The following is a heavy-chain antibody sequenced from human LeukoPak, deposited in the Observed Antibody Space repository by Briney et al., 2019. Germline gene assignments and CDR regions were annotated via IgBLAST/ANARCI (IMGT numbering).Heavy chain of an antibody. CDR2: IYYSGST. D-gene: IGHD2-2*02. CDR3: ARDRGLDYCSSTSCYTNGATFDP. CDR1: GGSISSGDYY. J-gene: IGHJ5*02. Sequence: SQTLSLTCTVSGGSISSGDYYWSWIRQPPGKGXXXXXXIYYSGSTYYNPSLKSRVTISVDTSKNQFSLKLSSVTAADTAVYYCARDRGLDYCSSTSCYTNGATFDPWGQGTLVTVSS. V-gene: IGHV4-30-4*01.